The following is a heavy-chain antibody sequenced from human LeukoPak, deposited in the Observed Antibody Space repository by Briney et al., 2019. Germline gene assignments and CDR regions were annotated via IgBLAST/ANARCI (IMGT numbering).Heavy chain of an antibody. J-gene: IGHJ5*02. V-gene: IGHV7-4-1*02. CDR3: ARDGLDFWSGYLRNWFDP. CDR2: INTNTGNP. CDR1: EYTFTSYY. Sequence: GASVKVSCKASEYTFTSYYMHWVRQAPGQGLEWMGWINTNTGNPTYAQGFTGRFVFSLDTSVSTAYLQTSSLKAEDTAVYYCARDGLDFWSGYLRNWFDPWGQGTLVTVSS. D-gene: IGHD3-3*01.